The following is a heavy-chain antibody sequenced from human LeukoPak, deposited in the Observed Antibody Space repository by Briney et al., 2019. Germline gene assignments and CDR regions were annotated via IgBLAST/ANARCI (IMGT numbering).Heavy chain of an antibody. V-gene: IGHV4-61*02. Sequence: PSETLSLTCTVSGGSISSGSNYWSWIRQPAGKGLEWIGRIYTSGNTNYNPSLKSRVTISLDTSKNQFSLNLSSVTAADTAVYYCAGEVGGSWFDPWGLGTLVTVSS. J-gene: IGHJ5*02. D-gene: IGHD1-26*01. CDR3: AGEVGGSWFDP. CDR2: IYTSGNT. CDR1: GGSISSGSNY.